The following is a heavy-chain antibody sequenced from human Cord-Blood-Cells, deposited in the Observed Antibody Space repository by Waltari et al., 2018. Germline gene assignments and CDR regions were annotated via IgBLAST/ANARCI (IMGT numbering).Heavy chain of an antibody. Sequence: QVQLVQSGAEVKKPGASVKVSCKASGYTFTGYYMHWVRQAPGQGLEWMGRINPNSGGTNYAQKFQGRVTMTRDTSISTAYMELSRQRSDDTAVYYCARNYDILTGYYNWCDPWGQGTLVTVSS. CDR3: ARNYDILTGYYNWCDP. V-gene: IGHV1-2*06. J-gene: IGHJ5*02. CDR1: GYTFTGYY. CDR2: INPNSGGT. D-gene: IGHD3-9*01.